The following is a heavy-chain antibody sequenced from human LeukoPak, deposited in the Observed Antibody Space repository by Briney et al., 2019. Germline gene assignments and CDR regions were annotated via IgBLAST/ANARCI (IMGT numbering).Heavy chain of an antibody. D-gene: IGHD6-19*01. V-gene: IGHV1-46*01. J-gene: IGHJ6*02. CDR1: GFTFTSYD. Sequence: GASVKVSCKASGFTFTSYDINWVRQASGQGLEWLGIINTSGATTRYGQNFKGRVTATRDTSTSTVYMEMSSLNSEDTAVYYCARGLESSGWYGMDVWGQGTTIIVSS. CDR3: ARGLESSGWYGMDV. CDR2: INTSGATT.